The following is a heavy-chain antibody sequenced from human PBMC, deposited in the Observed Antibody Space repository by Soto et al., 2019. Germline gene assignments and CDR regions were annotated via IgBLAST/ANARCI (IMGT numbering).Heavy chain of an antibody. Sequence: GGSLRLSCAASGFTFSNYAMNWVRQAPGKGLEWVSTISGSSDTTYYADSVKGRFTISRDNSKNTLYLQMNSLRAEDTAVYYCASKLTYGASSDYWGQGTLVTVSS. CDR3: ASKLTYGASSDY. CDR2: ISGSSDTT. D-gene: IGHD4-17*01. CDR1: GFTFSNYA. V-gene: IGHV3-23*01. J-gene: IGHJ4*02.